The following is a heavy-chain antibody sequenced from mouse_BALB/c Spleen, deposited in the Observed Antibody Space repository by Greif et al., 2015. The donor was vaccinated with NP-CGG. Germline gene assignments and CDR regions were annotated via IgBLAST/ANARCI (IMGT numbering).Heavy chain of an antibody. Sequence: VQLQQSGAELAKPGASVKMSCKASGYTFTSYWMHWVKQRPGQGLEWIGCVNPSTGYTEYNQKFKDKATLTADKSSSTAYMQLSSLTSEDSAVYYCAIYYYGSSYAMDYWGQGTSVTVSS. CDR1: GYTFTSYW. CDR3: AIYYYGSSYAMDY. V-gene: IGHV1-7*01. J-gene: IGHJ4*01. CDR2: VNPSTGYT. D-gene: IGHD1-1*01.